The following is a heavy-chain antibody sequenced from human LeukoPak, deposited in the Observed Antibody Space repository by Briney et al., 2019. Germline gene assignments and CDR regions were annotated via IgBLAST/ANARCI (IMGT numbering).Heavy chain of an antibody. CDR3: ARDGDY. J-gene: IGHJ4*02. CDR2: IYSGGST. CDR1: GFTFDDYG. Sequence: GGSLRLSCAASGFTFDDYGMSWVRQAPGKGLEWVSVIYSGGSTYYADSVKGRFTISRDNSKNTLYLQMSSLRAEDTAVYYCARDGDYWGQGTLVTVSS. V-gene: IGHV3-53*01.